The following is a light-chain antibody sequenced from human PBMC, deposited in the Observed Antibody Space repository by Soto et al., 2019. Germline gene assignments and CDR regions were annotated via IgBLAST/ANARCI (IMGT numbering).Light chain of an antibody. CDR1: QRFSSH. CDR2: HXS. Sequence: TVMTPSPVTLSVSAGATATLSXRASQRFSSHFAWYQQQPVXAPRXXXVHXSTRAAGGPVRLSGSGSETEFTLTIRSLQSEDFALYYCHQYKNGPWTFGQGTKVDIK. CDR3: HQYKNGPWT. J-gene: IGKJ1*01. V-gene: IGKV3-15*01.